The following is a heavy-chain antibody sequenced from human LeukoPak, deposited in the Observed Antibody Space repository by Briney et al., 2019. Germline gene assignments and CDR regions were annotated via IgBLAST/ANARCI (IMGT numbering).Heavy chain of an antibody. CDR1: GFTFSSYA. J-gene: IGHJ5*02. D-gene: IGHD1-20*01. CDR2: ISGASGTT. Sequence: GGSLRLSCADSGFTFSSYAMTWVRQAPGKGLEWVSTISGASGTTYYADSVKGRFTISRDNSKNTLYLQMNNLRVEDTAVYYCARGKYNWKGEGENWFDPWGQGTLVTVSS. CDR3: ARGKYNWKGEGENWFDP. V-gene: IGHV3-23*01.